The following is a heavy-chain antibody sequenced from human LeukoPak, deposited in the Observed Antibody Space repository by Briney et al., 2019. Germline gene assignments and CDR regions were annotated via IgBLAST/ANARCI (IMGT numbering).Heavy chain of an antibody. J-gene: IGHJ4*02. Sequence: SQTLSLTCSVSGGSISSDDYYWSWIRQPPGKGLEWIGYILYSGTAYNHPSLKSRVIISVDTSKNEFSLELTSVTAADTAVYYCARFRRGIYYFDYWGQGTLVTVSS. V-gene: IGHV4-30-4*01. D-gene: IGHD2-8*02. CDR3: ARFRRGIYYFDY. CDR2: ILYSGTA. CDR1: GGSISSDDYY.